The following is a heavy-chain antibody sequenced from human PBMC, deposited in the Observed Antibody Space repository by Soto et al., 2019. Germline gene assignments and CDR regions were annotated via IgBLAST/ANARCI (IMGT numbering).Heavy chain of an antibody. J-gene: IGHJ4*02. D-gene: IGHD4-17*01. CDR3: AKSTTVVIWNYFDY. Sequence: ASVKVSCKASGGTFSSYAISWVRQAPGQGLEWMGGIIPIFGTANYAQKFQGRVTITADESTSTAYMELSSLRSEDTAVYYCAKSTTVVIWNYFDYWGQGTLVTVYS. CDR2: IIPIFGTA. V-gene: IGHV1-69*13. CDR1: GGTFSSYA.